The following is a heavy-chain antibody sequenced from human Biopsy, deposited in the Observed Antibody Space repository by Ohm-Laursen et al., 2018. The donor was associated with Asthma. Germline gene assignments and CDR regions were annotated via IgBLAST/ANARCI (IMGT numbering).Heavy chain of an antibody. CDR2: INSVFGTT. CDR1: EGTFNIYV. Sequence: SVKVSCKSLEGTFNIYVIGWVRQAPGQGLEWMGGINSVFGTTTYPQKFQDRVTITADDSTSTVYMELSSLRSEDTAVYYCARKAGSCISRTCYSLDFWGQGTLVTVSS. D-gene: IGHD2-2*01. V-gene: IGHV1-69*13. J-gene: IGHJ4*02. CDR3: ARKAGSCISRTCYSLDF.